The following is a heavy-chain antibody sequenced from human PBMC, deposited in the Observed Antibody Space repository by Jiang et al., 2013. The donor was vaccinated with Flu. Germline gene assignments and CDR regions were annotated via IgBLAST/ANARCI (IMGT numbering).Heavy chain of an antibody. J-gene: IGHJ4*02. CDR1: GFTFSSYS. D-gene: IGHD1-26*01. CDR3: AKYSGSYGEYFDY. CDR2: ISSSSSTI. Sequence: SGGGLVQPGGSLRLSCAASGFTFSSYSMNWVRQAPGKGLEWVSYISSSSSTIYYADSVKGRFTISRDNSKNTLYLQMNSLRAEDTAVYYCAKYSGSYGEYFDYWGQGTLVTVSS. V-gene: IGHV3-48*01.